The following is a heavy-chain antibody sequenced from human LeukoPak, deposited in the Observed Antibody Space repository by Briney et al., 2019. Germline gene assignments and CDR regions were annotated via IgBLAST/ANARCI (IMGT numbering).Heavy chain of an antibody. CDR1: GGSFSGYY. V-gene: IGHV4-34*01. CDR2: INHSGST. J-gene: IGHJ4*02. CDR3: ARRDLGYSSGLFDY. Sequence: PSETLSLTCAVYGGSFSGYYWSWIRQPPGKGLEWIGEINHSGSTNCNPSLKSRVTISVDTSKNQFSLKLSSVTAADTAVYYCARRDLGYSSGLFDYWGQGTLVTVSS. D-gene: IGHD6-19*01.